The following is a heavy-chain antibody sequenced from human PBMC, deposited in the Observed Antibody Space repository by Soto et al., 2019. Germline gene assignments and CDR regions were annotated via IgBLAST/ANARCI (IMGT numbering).Heavy chain of an antibody. Sequence: LSLTCTVSGGSIGSGGYYWSWIRQHPGKGLEWIGYIYYSGSTYYNPSLKSRVTISVDTSKNQFSLKLSSVTAADTAVYYCARDTPSYLDYGSGSYYNGMDVWGQGXTVTVYS. CDR3: ARDTPSYLDYGSGSYYNGMDV. CDR2: IYYSGST. V-gene: IGHV4-31*03. D-gene: IGHD3-10*01. J-gene: IGHJ6*02. CDR1: GGSIGSGGYY.